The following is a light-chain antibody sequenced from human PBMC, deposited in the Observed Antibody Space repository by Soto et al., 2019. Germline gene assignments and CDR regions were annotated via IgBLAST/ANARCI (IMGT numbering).Light chain of an antibody. V-gene: IGLV2-14*01. CDR1: SSDVGGYKY. CDR3: SSYTSSSTI. CDR2: DVS. J-gene: IGLJ1*01. Sequence: QSALTQPASVSGSPGQSITISCTGTSSDVGGYKYVSWYQQHPGKAPKLMIYDVSNRPSGVSNRFSGSKSGNTASLTISGRQAEDEADYYCSSYTSSSTIFGTGTKVTVL.